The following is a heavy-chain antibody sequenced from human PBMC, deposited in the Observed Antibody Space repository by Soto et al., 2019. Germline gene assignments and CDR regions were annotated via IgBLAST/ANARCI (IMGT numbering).Heavy chain of an antibody. D-gene: IGHD6-6*01. J-gene: IGHJ6*03. V-gene: IGHV1-58*02. CDR2: IVVGSGNT. CDR1: GFTFTSSA. CDR3: AAAKYSSSPDHYYYYYMYV. Sequence: SVKVSCKASGFTFTSSAMQWVRQARGQRLEWIGWIVVGSGNTNYAQKFQERVTITRDMSTSTAYMELSSLRSEDTAVYYCAAAKYSSSPDHYYYYYMYVWGKGTTVTVSS.